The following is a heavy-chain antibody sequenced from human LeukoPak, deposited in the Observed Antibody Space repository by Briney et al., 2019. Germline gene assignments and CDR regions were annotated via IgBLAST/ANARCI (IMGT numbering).Heavy chain of an antibody. CDR2: MSSGSSYI. CDR1: GFTFSTYA. CDR3: ARDRPTGASRVFVVE. J-gene: IGHJ4*02. V-gene: IGHV3-21*01. D-gene: IGHD3-3*01. Sequence: GESLRLSCTASGFTFSTYAMTWVRQAPGKGLEWISSMSSGSSYIYYADSVRGRFTISRDNAKNSLYLEMNNLRAEGTAMYYCARDRPTGASRVFVVEWGQGTLVTVSS.